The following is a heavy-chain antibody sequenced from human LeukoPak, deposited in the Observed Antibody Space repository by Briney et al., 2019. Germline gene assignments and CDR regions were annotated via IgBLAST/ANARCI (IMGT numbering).Heavy chain of an antibody. CDR1: GFTSSSYA. V-gene: IGHV3-23*01. J-gene: IGHJ4*02. D-gene: IGHD4-11*01. CDR3: AKDRWGTVTGGY. Sequence: GGSLRLSCAASGFTSSSYAMSWVRQGPGKGLEWVSAISGSGGSTYYADSVKGRFTISRDNSKNTLYLQMNSLRAEDTAVYYCAKDRWGTVTGGYWGQGTLVTFSS. CDR2: ISGSGGST.